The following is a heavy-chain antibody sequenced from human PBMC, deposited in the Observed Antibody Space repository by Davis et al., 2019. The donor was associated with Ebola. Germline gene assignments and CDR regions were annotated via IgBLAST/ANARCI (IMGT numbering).Heavy chain of an antibody. V-gene: IGHV4-59*08. CDR2: MYYSGSI. J-gene: IGHJ6*02. D-gene: IGHD2-2*01. CDR3: AGLKGCSSTSCYDGGGMDV. Sequence: SETLSLTCTVSGGSISSYYWSWIRQPPGKGLEWIGYMYYSGSINQNPSLKSRVTISVDTSKNQFSLKLSSVTAADTALYYCAGLKGCSSTSCYDGGGMDVWGQGTTVTVSS. CDR1: GGSISSYY.